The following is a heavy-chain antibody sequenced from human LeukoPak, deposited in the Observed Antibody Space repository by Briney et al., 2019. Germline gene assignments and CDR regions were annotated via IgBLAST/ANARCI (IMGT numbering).Heavy chain of an antibody. D-gene: IGHD3-16*01. CDR1: GFTFSSYA. CDR3: ARDGKSDDYVWGSSHVNWFDP. J-gene: IGHJ5*02. Sequence: PGGSLRLSCAASGFTFSSYAMSWVRQAPGKGLEWVSAISGSGGSTYYADSVKGRFTISRDNARNSLYLQMNSLRAEDTAVYYCARDGKSDDYVWGSSHVNWFDPWGQGTLVTVSS. V-gene: IGHV3-23*01. CDR2: ISGSGGST.